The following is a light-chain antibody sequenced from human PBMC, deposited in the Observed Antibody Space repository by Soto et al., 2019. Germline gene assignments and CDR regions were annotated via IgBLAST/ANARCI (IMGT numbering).Light chain of an antibody. CDR2: GAS. CDR1: QSVSSN. V-gene: IGKV3D-15*01. J-gene: IGKJ4*01. CDR3: QQYHHWPPLT. Sequence: EIVMTQSPATLSVSPGGRATLSCRASQSVSSNLAWYRQRPGQPPRLLIYGASTRATGIPARFSGSGSGTEFTLTISSLQSEYSAVYYCQQYHHWPPLTFGGGTKVEIK.